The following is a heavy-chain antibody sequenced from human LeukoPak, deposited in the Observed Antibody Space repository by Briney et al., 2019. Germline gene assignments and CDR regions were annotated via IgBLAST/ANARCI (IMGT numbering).Heavy chain of an antibody. CDR2: IKQDGSEK. J-gene: IGHJ4*02. D-gene: IGHD5-18*01. CDR1: GFTFSSYW. Sequence: PGGSLRLSCAASGFTFSSYWMSWVRQAPGKGLEWVANIKQDGSEKYYVDSVKGRFTISRDNAKNSLYLQMNSLRAEDTAVYYCARVLLGYSYGPLPDYWGQGTLVTVSS. CDR3: ARVLLGYSYGPLPDY. V-gene: IGHV3-7*01.